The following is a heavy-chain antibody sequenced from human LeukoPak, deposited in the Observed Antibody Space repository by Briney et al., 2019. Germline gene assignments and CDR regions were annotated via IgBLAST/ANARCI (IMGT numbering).Heavy chain of an antibody. CDR3: VGGYQLLLFDD. V-gene: IGHV3-23*01. D-gene: IGHD2-2*01. J-gene: IGHJ4*02. CDR2: I. CDR1: GFTFGDYA. Sequence: GGPLRLSCAASGFTFGDYAMSWVRQAPGKGLEWVSAIDSVKGRFTISRDNSKNTLYLQIKSLRAGDTARYCCVGGYQLLLFDDWGKGTLVTVSS.